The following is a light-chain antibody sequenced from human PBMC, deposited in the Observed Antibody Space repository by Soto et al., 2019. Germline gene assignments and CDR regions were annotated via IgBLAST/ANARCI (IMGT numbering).Light chain of an antibody. Sequence: SALTQPRSVSGSPGQSVTISCTGTSSNVGNYNYVSWYQQHPGKAPKLIIYDVNKRPSGVPDRFSGSKSGNTASLTISGLQAEDEADYYCCSYAGNYIVVFGGGTKLTVL. CDR2: DVN. CDR3: CSYAGNYIVV. CDR1: SSNVGNYNY. V-gene: IGLV2-11*01. J-gene: IGLJ2*01.